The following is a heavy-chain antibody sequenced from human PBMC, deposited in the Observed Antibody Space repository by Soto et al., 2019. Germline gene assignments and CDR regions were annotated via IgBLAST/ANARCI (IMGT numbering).Heavy chain of an antibody. CDR2: IGGSGRTT. CDR3: TKSRYSDSSGDFYDY. Sequence: GGSLRLSCAASAFTFNNYAMSWVRQAPGKGLEWVSGIGGSGRTTYYADSVKGRFTISRDNSNNTLFLQMNSLRAEDTAVYYCTKSRYSDSSGDFYDYWGQGTLVTVSS. D-gene: IGHD3-22*01. CDR1: AFTFNNYA. V-gene: IGHV3-23*01. J-gene: IGHJ4*02.